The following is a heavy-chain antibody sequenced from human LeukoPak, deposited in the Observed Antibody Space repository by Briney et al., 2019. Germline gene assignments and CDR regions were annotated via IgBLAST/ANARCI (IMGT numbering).Heavy chain of an antibody. CDR2: IKSKTDGCTK. V-gene: IGHV3-15*01. CDR1: GFTFSNAW. D-gene: IGHD2-2*02. CDR3: TTDRGSSTSCYTCYYYYYMDV. Sequence: GGSLRLSCAASGFTFSNAWMSWVRQAPGKGLEWVGLIKSKTDGCTKDYAATVKGRFAISRDDSKNTLYLQMNSLKTEDTAVYYCTTDRGSSTSCYTCYYYYYMDVWGKGTTVTVSS. J-gene: IGHJ6*03.